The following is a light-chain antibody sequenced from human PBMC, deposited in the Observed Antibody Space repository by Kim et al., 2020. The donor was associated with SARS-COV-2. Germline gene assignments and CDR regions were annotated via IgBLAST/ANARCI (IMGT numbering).Light chain of an antibody. V-gene: IGLV1-44*01. J-gene: IGLJ3*02. CDR3: AAWDDSLSGLV. CDR1: NPNIGSNT. CDR2: SNN. Sequence: QSVLTQPPSASGTPGQRITISCTGSNPNIGSNTVNWYQQLPGAAPPLLIYSNNQRPSGVPDRFSGSKSGTSASLVITGLHADDEADYYCAAWDDSLSGLVFGGGTDLTVL.